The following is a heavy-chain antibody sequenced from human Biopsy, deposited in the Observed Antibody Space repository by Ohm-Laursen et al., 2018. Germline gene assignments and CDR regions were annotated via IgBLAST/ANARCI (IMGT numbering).Heavy chain of an antibody. CDR2: IIPIVGIT. CDR1: GDTFSRSA. V-gene: IGHV1-69*04. Sequence: SVKVSCKASGDTFSRSAFFWVRHAPGQGLVYLGRIIPIVGITNHAQTFQGRITLTADKSTFMVYMELSRLTSDVTAIIYCARGGSGSCYYGMDVWGQGATVSVSS. D-gene: IGHD3-10*01. J-gene: IGHJ6*02. CDR3: ARGGSGSCYYGMDV.